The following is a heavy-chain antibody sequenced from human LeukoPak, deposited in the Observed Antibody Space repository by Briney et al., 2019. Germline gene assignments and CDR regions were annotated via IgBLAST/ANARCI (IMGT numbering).Heavy chain of an antibody. CDR2: ISASGGST. CDR3: AKVMKGSERLTMVRGVIIKTAGLYYMDV. Sequence: PGGSLRLSCAASGFTLSSYAMSWVRQAPGKGLEWVSSISASGGSTNYADSGKGRFTISRDNSKNTVYLQMNSLRAEDTAVYYCAKVMKGSERLTMVRGVIIKTAGLYYMDVWGKGTTVTVSS. V-gene: IGHV3-23*01. CDR1: GFTLSSYA. D-gene: IGHD3-10*01. J-gene: IGHJ6*03.